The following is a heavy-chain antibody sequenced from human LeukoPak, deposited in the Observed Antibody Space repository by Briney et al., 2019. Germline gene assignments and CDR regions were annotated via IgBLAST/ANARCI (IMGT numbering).Heavy chain of an antibody. V-gene: IGHV1-69*05. CDR2: IIPIFGTA. D-gene: IGHD2-2*01. J-gene: IGHJ4*02. CDR3: ARPRGYCSCTSCYTPFDY. Sequence: VASVKVSCKASGGTFSSYAISWVRQAPGQGLEWMGGIIPIFGTANYAQKFQGRVTITTDESTSTAYMELSSLRSEDTAVYYCARPRGYCSCTSCYTPFDYWGQGTLVTVSS. CDR1: GGTFSSYA.